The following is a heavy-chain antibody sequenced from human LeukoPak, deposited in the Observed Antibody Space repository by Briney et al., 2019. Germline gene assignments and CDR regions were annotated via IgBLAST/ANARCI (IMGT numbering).Heavy chain of an antibody. J-gene: IGHJ4*02. CDR3: AKMSSWRIVGTTIFDY. D-gene: IGHD1-26*01. CDR1: GFTFSSYA. Sequence: GGSLRLSCAFSGFTFSSYAVSWVRQAPGKGLEWVSVISDDGDYTYYADSVKDRFTASKDISMDTLYLQMDSLRAEDTAIYYCAKMSSWRIVGTTIFDYWGQGTLVTVSS. CDR2: ISDDGDYT. V-gene: IGHV3-23*01.